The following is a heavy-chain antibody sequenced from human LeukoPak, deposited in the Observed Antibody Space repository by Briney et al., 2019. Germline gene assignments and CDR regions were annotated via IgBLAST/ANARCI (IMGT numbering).Heavy chain of an antibody. D-gene: IGHD2-2*01. CDR1: GGTFSSYT. Sequence: SAKVSCKASGGTFSSYTINWVRQAPGQGLEWMGGIIPIFGTPKYAQKFQGRVTITADESTSTAYMELSSLRSEDTAVYYCASAAIDREYFQHWGQGTLVTVSS. J-gene: IGHJ1*01. CDR2: IIPIFGTP. CDR3: ASAAIDREYFQH. V-gene: IGHV1-69*13.